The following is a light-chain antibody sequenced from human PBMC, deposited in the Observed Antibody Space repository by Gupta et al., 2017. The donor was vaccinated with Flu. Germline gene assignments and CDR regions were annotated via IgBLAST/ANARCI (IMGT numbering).Light chain of an antibody. Sequence: QSVLTQPPSASGTPGQRVTISCSGSSSNIGSNYVYWYQQLPGTAPKLLIYRNKQRPSGVPERFSGSKSGTSASLAISGLRAEDEADYYCAAWDDSLSGRVFGGGTKLTVL. CDR2: RNK. CDR3: AAWDDSLSGRV. J-gene: IGLJ2*01. CDR1: SSNIGSNY. V-gene: IGLV1-47*01.